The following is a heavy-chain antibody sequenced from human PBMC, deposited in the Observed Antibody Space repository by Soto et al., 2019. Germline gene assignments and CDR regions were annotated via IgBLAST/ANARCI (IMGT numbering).Heavy chain of an antibody. Sequence: SETLSLTCTVSGGSINTYYWSWIRQPPGKGLEWIGYIYYGGSANYNPSLKSRVTISVDTSKNQLSLELRSVTAADTAVYYCARSDGGGNVLGAYYFDYGGQGALVTVSS. J-gene: IGHJ4*02. D-gene: IGHD3-10*01. CDR3: ARSDGGGNVLGAYYFDY. CDR2: IYYGGSA. CDR1: GGSINTYY. V-gene: IGHV4-59*01.